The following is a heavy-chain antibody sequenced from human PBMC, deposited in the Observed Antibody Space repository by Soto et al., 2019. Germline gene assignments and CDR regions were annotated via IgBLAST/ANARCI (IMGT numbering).Heavy chain of an antibody. CDR2: IYYSGST. Sequence: SETLSLTCTVSGGSISSSSYYWGWIRQPPGKGLEWIGSIYYSGSTYYNPSLKSRVTISVDTSKNQFSLKLSSVTAADTAVYYCASWIWGHTMSRDYWGQGTLVTVS. D-gene: IGHD7-27*01. J-gene: IGHJ4*02. CDR1: GGSISSSSYY. V-gene: IGHV4-39*01. CDR3: ASWIWGHTMSRDY.